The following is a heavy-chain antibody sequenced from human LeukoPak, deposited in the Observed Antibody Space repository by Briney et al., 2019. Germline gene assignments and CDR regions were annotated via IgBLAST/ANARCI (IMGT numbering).Heavy chain of an antibody. CDR3: AKGPFSMIVVVNNYYYVDV. CDR2: IRSDGSKK. Sequence: GGPPRLSCAASGFTFSRYGMHWVRQAPGKGLERVAFIRSDGSKKYYADSVKGRFTISRDNYKNTLYLQMNSLRAEDTAVYYCAKGPFSMIVVVNNYYYVDVWGKGTTVTVSS. J-gene: IGHJ6*03. V-gene: IGHV3-30*02. D-gene: IGHD3-22*01. CDR1: GFTFSRYG.